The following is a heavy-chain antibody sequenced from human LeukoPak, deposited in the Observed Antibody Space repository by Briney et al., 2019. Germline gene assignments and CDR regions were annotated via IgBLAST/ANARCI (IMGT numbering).Heavy chain of an antibody. V-gene: IGHV4-34*01. CDR3: ASDPDCSGGSCHTGFIDY. Sequence: PSETLSLTCAVYGGSFSGYYWSWIRQPPGKGLEWIGEINHSGSTNYNPSLKSRVTISVDTSKNQFSLKLSSVTAADTAVYYCASDPDCSGGSCHTGFIDYWGQGTLVTVSS. CDR2: INHSGST. J-gene: IGHJ4*02. CDR1: GGSFSGYY. D-gene: IGHD2-15*01.